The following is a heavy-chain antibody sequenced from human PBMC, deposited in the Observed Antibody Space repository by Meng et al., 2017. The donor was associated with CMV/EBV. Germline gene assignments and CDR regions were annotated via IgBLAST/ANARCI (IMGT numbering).Heavy chain of an antibody. V-gene: IGHV4-34*01. CDR2: INHSGST. Sequence: SETLSLTCAVFGGSFSGYYWSWIRQPPGKGLEWIGEINHSGSTNHNLSLKSRVTISVDTSKNQFSLKLSSVTAADTAVYYCARGRYYDFWSGSDGMDVWGQGTTVTVSS. D-gene: IGHD3-3*01. CDR1: GGSFSGYY. CDR3: ARGRYYDFWSGSDGMDV. J-gene: IGHJ6*02.